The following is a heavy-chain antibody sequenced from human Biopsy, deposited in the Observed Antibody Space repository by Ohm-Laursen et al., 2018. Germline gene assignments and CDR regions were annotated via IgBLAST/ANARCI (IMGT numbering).Heavy chain of an antibody. CDR3: VRGGSGSFPFDY. D-gene: IGHD3-10*01. Sequence: GTLSLTCPLSGDSITRSYWSWMRQPAGKGLEWIGRLFTSGTTNYSPSLNNRVTMSVDTSKNQFSLRLTSVTAADTAVYYCVRGGSGSFPFDYWGPGTLVTVSS. CDR2: LFTSGTT. V-gene: IGHV4-4*07. J-gene: IGHJ4*02. CDR1: GDSITRSY.